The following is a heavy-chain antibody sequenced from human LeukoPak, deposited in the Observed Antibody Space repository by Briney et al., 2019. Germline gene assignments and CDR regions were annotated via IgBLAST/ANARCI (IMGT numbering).Heavy chain of an antibody. J-gene: IGHJ5*02. Sequence: SETLSLTCAVHGGSFSGYYWSWLRQPPGKGLEWVGEINHSGSTNYNPSLKSRVTISVDTSKNQFSLKLSSVTAADTAVYYCARGLFMIVVVHPLPFDHWGQGTLVTVSS. CDR2: INHSGST. CDR3: ARGLFMIVVVHPLPFDH. V-gene: IGHV4-34*01. CDR1: GGSFSGYY. D-gene: IGHD3-22*01.